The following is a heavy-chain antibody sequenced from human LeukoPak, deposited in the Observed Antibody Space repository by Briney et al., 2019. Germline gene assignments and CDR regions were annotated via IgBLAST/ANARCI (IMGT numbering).Heavy chain of an antibody. D-gene: IGHD5-12*01. CDR1: GFTFSSYG. J-gene: IGHJ4*02. V-gene: IGHV3-33*06. Sequence: GGSLRLSCTASGFTFSSYGMHWVHQAPGNGLEWVATIWYEERTKYYIDSVKGRFTISRDNSKNTFYLQVNSLRVDDTAIYYCAKEGIYLKSSLEDWGQGTPVTVSS. CDR2: IWYEERTK. CDR3: AKEGIYLKSSLED.